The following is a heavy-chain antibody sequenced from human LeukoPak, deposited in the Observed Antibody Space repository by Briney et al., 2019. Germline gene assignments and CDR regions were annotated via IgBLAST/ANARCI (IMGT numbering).Heavy chain of an antibody. CDR3: ARVAGAFEV. CDR2: ISGSGGST. V-gene: IGHV3-23*01. Sequence: PGGSLRLSCAASGFTFSSYSMSWVRQAPGKGLEWVSGISGSGGSTDYADSVKGRFTISRDNSKDTIYLQMTSLAAEDTAVYYCARVAGAFEVWGQGTMVTVSS. D-gene: IGHD3-10*01. CDR1: GFTFSSYS. J-gene: IGHJ3*01.